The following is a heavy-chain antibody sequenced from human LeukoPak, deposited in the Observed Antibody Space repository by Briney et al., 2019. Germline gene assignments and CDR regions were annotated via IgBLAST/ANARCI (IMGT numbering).Heavy chain of an antibody. V-gene: IGHV1-24*01. D-gene: IGHD6-13*01. CDR2: FDPEDGET. CDR1: GYTLTELS. Sequence: ASVKVSYKVSGYTLTELSMHWVRQAPGKGLEWLGGFDPEDGETIYAQKFQGRVTMTEDTSTDTAYMELSSLRSEDTAVYYCATGESSSHYYYYGMDVWGQGTTVTVSS. CDR3: ATGESSSHYYYYGMDV. J-gene: IGHJ6*02.